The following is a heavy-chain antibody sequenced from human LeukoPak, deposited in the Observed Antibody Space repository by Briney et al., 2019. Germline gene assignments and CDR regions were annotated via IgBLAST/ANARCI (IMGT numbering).Heavy chain of an antibody. V-gene: IGHV3-30-3*01. D-gene: IGHD2-2*02. CDR2: ISYDGSNK. Sequence: GGSLRLSCAASGFTFSSYAMHWVRQAPGKGLEWVAVISYDGSNKYYADSVKGRFTISRDNSKNTLYLQMNSLRAEDTAVYYCEIGYCSSTSCYTPDGYYYMDVWGKGTTVTVSS. CDR1: GFTFSSYA. CDR3: EIGYCSSTSCYTPDGYYYMDV. J-gene: IGHJ6*03.